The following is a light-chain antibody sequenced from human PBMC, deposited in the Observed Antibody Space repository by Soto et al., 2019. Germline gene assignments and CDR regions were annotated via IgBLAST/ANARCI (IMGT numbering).Light chain of an antibody. CDR1: TGAVTSGHY. Sequence: QAVVTQEPSLTVYPGGTVTLTCGSSTGAVTSGHYPHWFQQRPGQAPRTLIYDTSNKHSWTPARFSGSLLGGKAALTLSGAQPEDEAEYYCFLSYSGARGYVFVTGTKVTVL. CDR2: DTS. CDR3: FLSYSGARGYV. J-gene: IGLJ1*01. V-gene: IGLV7-46*01.